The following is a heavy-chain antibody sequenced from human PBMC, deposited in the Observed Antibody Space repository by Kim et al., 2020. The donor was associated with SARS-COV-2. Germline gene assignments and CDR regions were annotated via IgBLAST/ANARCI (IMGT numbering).Heavy chain of an antibody. D-gene: IGHD5-18*01. J-gene: IGHJ4*02. V-gene: IGHV3-9*01. Sequence: AECVKDRVTITRDHAKSSMYLQMNSLRAEDTALYYCAKDIGYSSGGFDYWGQGTLVTVSS. CDR3: AKDIGYSSGGFDY.